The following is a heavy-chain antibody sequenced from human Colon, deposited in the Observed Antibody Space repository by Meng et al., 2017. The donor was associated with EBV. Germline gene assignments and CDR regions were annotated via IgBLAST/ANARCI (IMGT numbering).Heavy chain of an antibody. CDR2: IYYSGST. D-gene: IGHD4-17*01. Sequence: QAQLPEARPGLVPASQHLSVTCTVSGGSISSGDYYWSWIRQPPGKGLEWIGYIYYSGSTYSNASLKSRVTISIDRSKNQFSLKLSSVTAADTAVYYCARDRKHYGERGWFDPWGQGTLVTVSS. V-gene: IGHV4-30-4*01. J-gene: IGHJ5*02. CDR3: ARDRKHYGERGWFDP. CDR1: GGSISSGDYY.